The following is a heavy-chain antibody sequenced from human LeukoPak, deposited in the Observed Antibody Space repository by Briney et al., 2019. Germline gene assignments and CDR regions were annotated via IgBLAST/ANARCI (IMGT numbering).Heavy chain of an antibody. D-gene: IGHD3-10*01. CDR3: TRGITMVRGVTSPFDY. J-gene: IGHJ4*02. CDR1: GFTFSGSA. Sequence: GGSLRLSCAASGFTFSGSAMHWVRQASGKGLEWVGRIRSKANSDATAYAASVKGRFTISRDDSKNTAYLQMNSLKTEDTAVYYCTRGITMVRGVTSPFDYWGQGTLVTVSS. CDR2: IRSKANSDAT. V-gene: IGHV3-73*01.